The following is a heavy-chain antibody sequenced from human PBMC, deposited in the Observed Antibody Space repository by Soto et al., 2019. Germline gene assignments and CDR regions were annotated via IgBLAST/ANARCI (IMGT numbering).Heavy chain of an antibody. Sequence: EVQLVESGGGLVQPGGSLRLSCVASGFTFTSYWMSWVRQVPGKGLEWVANIREGGGYIGYVDSVRGRFTISRDNGKNSVYLEMNSLRVEDTAVYYCARDGQGGFLDQWGQGTLVTVSS. CDR3: ARDGQGGFLDQ. CDR2: IREGGGYI. D-gene: IGHD5-12*01. J-gene: IGHJ5*02. V-gene: IGHV3-7*01. CDR1: GFTFTSYW.